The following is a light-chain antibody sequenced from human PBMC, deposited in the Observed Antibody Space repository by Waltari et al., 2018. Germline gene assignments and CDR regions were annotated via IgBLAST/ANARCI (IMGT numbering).Light chain of an antibody. V-gene: IGKV3D-15*01. J-gene: IGKJ4*01. CDR1: QSIATD. Sequence: EVVMTQSPATLSVSPGERATLSCRASQSIATDLAWYQHKPGQAPRLLIYHASTRATAIPTSFRGSGSGTDFTLSISGLQSEDSAVYYCQQYNRWPPLTFGGGTKVEI. CDR2: HAS. CDR3: QQYNRWPPLT.